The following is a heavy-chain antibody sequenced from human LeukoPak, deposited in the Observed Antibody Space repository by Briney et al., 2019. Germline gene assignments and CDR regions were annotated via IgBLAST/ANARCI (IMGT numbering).Heavy chain of an antibody. V-gene: IGHV3-74*01. CDR2: INSDGSST. CDR3: ARIASHSSSWYDGGY. D-gene: IGHD6-13*01. J-gene: IGHJ4*02. CDR1: GFTLSSYW. Sequence: GGSLRLSCAASGFTLSSYWMHWVRQAPGKWLVWVSRINSDGSSTSYADSVKGRFTISRDNAKNTLYLQMNSLRAEDTGVYYCARIASHSSSWYDGGYWGQGTLVTVSS.